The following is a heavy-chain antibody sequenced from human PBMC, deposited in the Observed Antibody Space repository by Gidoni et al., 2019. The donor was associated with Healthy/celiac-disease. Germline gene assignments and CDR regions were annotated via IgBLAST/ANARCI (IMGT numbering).Heavy chain of an antibody. D-gene: IGHD1-26*01. CDR1: GFTFGSYG. J-gene: IGHJ5*02. Sequence: QVQLVESGGGVVQPGRSLRLSCAASGFTFGSYGMHWVRQAPGKGLEGVAVIWYDGSNKYYADSVKGRFTISRDNSKNTLYLQMNSLRAEDTAVYYCARWRGSSGAWIDPWGQGTLVTVSS. CDR3: ARWRGSSGAWIDP. V-gene: IGHV3-33*01. CDR2: IWYDGSNK.